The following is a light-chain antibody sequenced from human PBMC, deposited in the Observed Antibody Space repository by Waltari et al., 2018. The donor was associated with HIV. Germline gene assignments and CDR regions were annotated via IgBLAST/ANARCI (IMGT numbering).Light chain of an antibody. CDR3: QQYGRSPT. CDR1: QSVSSNF. Sequence: EIVLTQSPGTLSLSPGERATLSCRASQSVSSNFLAWYQHKPGQAPRLLIYGASSRAAGIPGRFSGSGDGTDFTLTITTLEPEDFAVYYCQQYGRSPTFGQGTRLE. J-gene: IGKJ5*01. V-gene: IGKV3-20*01. CDR2: GAS.